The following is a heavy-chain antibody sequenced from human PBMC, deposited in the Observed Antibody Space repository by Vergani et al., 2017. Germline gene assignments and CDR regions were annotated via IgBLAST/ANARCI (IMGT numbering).Heavy chain of an antibody. CDR2: IQFDGSNQ. V-gene: IGHV3-30*02. D-gene: IGHD3-16*01. Sequence: QVQLVESGGGVVQRGGSLRLSCATSGFTLSNYDMQWIRQGPGKGLEFVAFIQFDGSNQYYADSVKGRFTLSRDFSKNTLYLQMNSLRTDDTATYYCAKHFRGWGIDYLSQGTQVIVSS. J-gene: IGHJ4*02. CDR1: GFTLSNYD. CDR3: AKHFRGWGIDY.